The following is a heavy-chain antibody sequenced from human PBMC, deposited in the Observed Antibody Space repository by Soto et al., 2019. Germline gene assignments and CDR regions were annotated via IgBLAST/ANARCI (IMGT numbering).Heavy chain of an antibody. V-gene: IGHV4-59*01. J-gene: IGHJ5*01. CDR3: ARVRRGATSDPTLWWFDS. D-gene: IGHD1-26*01. Sequence: SETLSPTCAVSGSSTSGFYWSWIRQPPGKGLEWIGSIYYSGSTKYYNPSLKSRVTMSVDTSKNQSTLKLGSVTAADTAVYYCARVRRGATSDPTLWWFDSWGQGTLVTVSS. CDR1: GSSTSGFY. CDR2: IYYSGST.